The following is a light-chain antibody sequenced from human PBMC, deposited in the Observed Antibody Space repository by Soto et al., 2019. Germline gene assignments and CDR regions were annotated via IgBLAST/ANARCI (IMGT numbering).Light chain of an antibody. Sequence: DIQMTQSPSTVSASVGDRVVITCRASQSITTWLAWYQQKPAKAPKLLIYDASSLESGVPSRFSGSGSGTEFTLTISSRQPDDFATYYCQQYNDYWTFGQGTKV. CDR1: QSITTW. CDR2: DAS. J-gene: IGKJ1*01. V-gene: IGKV1-5*01. CDR3: QQYNDYWT.